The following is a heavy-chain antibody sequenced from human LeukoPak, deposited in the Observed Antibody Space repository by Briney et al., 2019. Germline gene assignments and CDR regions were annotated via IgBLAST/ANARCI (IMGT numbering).Heavy chain of an antibody. CDR2: ISYDGSNK. Sequence: GRSLRLSCAASGFTFSSYAMHWVRQAPGKGLEWVAVISYDGSNKYYADSVKGRFTISRDNSKNTLYLQMNSLRAEDTAVYYCARPHYDFWSGYLNYFDYWGQETLVTVSS. CDR1: GFTFSSYA. V-gene: IGHV3-30*01. J-gene: IGHJ4*02. CDR3: ARPHYDFWSGYLNYFDY. D-gene: IGHD3-3*01.